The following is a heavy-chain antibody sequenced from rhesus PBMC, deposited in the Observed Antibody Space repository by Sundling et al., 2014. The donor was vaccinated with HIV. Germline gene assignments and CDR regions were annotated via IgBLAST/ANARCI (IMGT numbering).Heavy chain of an antibody. CDR2: INGKSGTT. V-gene: IGHV4-80*01. CDR3: ATPPLLTLIVVITRGTSEF. Sequence: QVQLQESGPGLVKPSETLSLTCTVSGASISSYWWSWIRQSPGKGLEWIGEINGKSGTTSYSPSLKSRVTISRDTSKNQFSLKVRSVTAADTAVYYCATPPLLTLIVVITRGTSEFWGQGALVTVSS. D-gene: IGHD3-28*01. CDR1: GASISSYW. J-gene: IGHJ1*01.